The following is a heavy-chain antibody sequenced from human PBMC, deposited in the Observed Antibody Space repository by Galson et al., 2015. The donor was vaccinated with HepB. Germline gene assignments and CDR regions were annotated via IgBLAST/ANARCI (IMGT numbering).Heavy chain of an antibody. CDR2: ISDDGITA. CDR1: GFTFTTSN. V-gene: IGHV3-30-3*01. CDR3: ARDFGWNFDN. J-gene: IGHJ4*02. D-gene: IGHD6-19*01. Sequence: SLRLSCAASGFTFTTSNMHWVRQTPVQGLEWLAIISDDGITAFYADSVKGRFTISRDNSKNTLFLQMNSLRPDDTAVYYCARDFGWNFDNWGQGTLVTVSS.